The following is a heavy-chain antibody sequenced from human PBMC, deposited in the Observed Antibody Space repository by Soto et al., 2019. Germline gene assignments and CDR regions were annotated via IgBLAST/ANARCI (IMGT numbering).Heavy chain of an antibody. V-gene: IGHV3-23*01. CDR1: GFTFSSYA. CDR2: ISVSGGST. CDR3: AKDHDGDTAMAYYYYYGMEV. J-gene: IGHJ6*01. Sequence: GGSLRLSCAASGFTFSSYAMSLVRQAPGKGLECVSAISVSGGSTYYADSVKGRFTISRDNPKNTLYLQMNSPRAEDTAVYYCAKDHDGDTAMAYYYYYGMEVWAQGTTVTFSS. D-gene: IGHD5-18*01.